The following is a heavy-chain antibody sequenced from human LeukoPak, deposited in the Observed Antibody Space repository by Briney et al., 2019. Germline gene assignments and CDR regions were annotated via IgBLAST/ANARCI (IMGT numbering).Heavy chain of an antibody. CDR2: MYTSGST. CDR1: GGSISSYY. Sequence: SETLSLTCTVSGGSISSYYWTWIRQSAGKGLEWIGRMYTSGSTKYSPSFESRVTMSVDTSKNQFSLKLRSVTAADTAVYYCARVTGYVIEDYFDYWGQGTLVTVSS. J-gene: IGHJ4*02. CDR3: ARVTGYVIEDYFDY. D-gene: IGHD3-22*01. V-gene: IGHV4-4*07.